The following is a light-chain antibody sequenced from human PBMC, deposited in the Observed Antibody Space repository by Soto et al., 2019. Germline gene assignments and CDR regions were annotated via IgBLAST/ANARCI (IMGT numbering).Light chain of an antibody. Sequence: DIQMTQSPSTLSASVADRVTITCRASQSISSWLAWYQQKPGKAPKLLIYDASSLESGVPSRFSGSGSGTEFTLTISSLQPDDFATYYCQQYNSYSQKFGQGTKVDIK. V-gene: IGKV1-5*01. CDR2: DAS. J-gene: IGKJ1*01. CDR3: QQYNSYSQK. CDR1: QSISSW.